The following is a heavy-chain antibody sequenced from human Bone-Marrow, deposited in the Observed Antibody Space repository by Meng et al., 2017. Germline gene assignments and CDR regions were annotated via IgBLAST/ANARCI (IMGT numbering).Heavy chain of an antibody. D-gene: IGHD3-22*01. CDR3: ASGDYYDSSGYDAFDI. CDR2: IYYSGST. V-gene: IGHV4-59*01. J-gene: IGHJ3*02. CDR1: GGSISSYY. Sequence: ESLKISCTVSGGSISSYYWSWIRQPPGKGLEWIGYIYYSGSTNYNPSLKSRVTISVDTSKNQFSLKLSSVTAADTAVYYCASGDYYDSSGYDAFDIWGQGTMVTVSS.